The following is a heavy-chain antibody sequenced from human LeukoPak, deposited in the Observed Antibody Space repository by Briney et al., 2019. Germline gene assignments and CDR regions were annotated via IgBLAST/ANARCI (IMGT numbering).Heavy chain of an antibody. Sequence: PSETLSLACTVSGGPISSYYWSWIRQPPGKGLEWIGYIYYSGSTNYNPSLKSRVTISVDTSKNQFSLKLSSVTAADTAVYYCVGSLAAAGNFDYWGQGTLVTVSS. CDR3: VGSLAAAGNFDY. CDR2: IYYSGST. V-gene: IGHV4-59*01. CDR1: GGPISSYY. J-gene: IGHJ4*02. D-gene: IGHD6-13*01.